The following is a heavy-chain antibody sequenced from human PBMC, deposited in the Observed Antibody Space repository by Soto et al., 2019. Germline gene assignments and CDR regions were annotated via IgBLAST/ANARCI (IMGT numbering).Heavy chain of an antibody. J-gene: IGHJ4*02. CDR3: ARGYHLYYFDY. V-gene: IGHV1-3*04. Sequence: ASVKVSCKASGYAFTTYGIHWVRQAPGQRLEWMGWINTGNGDTRYSQKFRGRVTITWDTSASTAYMDLSSLRSEDTAVYYCARGYHLYYFDYWGQGTLVTVSS. D-gene: IGHD1-26*01. CDR1: GYAFTTYG. CDR2: INTGNGDT.